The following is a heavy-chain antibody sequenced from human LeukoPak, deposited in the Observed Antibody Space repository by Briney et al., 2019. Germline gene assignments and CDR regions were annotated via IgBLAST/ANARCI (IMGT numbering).Heavy chain of an antibody. D-gene: IGHD2-2*01. V-gene: IGHV3-9*01. CDR1: GFTFDDYA. Sequence: PGGSLRLSCAATGFTFDDYAMHWVRQAPGKGLEWVSGISWNSGSIGYADSVKGRFTISRDNAKISLYLHMNSLRAEDTALYYCAKDAWACSSTSCYTDYYYYYGMDVWGQGTTVTVSS. J-gene: IGHJ6*02. CDR3: AKDAWACSSTSCYTDYYYYYGMDV. CDR2: ISWNSGSI.